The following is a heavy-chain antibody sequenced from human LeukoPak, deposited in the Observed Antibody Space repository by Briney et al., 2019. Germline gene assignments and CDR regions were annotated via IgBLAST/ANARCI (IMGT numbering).Heavy chain of an antibody. CDR2: ISGSAYST. CDR3: AKNIWTEMATIYYYMDV. J-gene: IGHJ6*03. V-gene: IGHV3-23*01. D-gene: IGHD5-24*01. CDR1: GFTFSSYA. Sequence: GGSLRLSCAASGFTFSSYAMSWVRQAPGKGLEWVSAISGSAYSTYYADSVKGRFTISRDNSKNTLYLQMNSLRAEDTAVYYYAKNIWTEMATIYYYMDVWGKGTTVTVSS.